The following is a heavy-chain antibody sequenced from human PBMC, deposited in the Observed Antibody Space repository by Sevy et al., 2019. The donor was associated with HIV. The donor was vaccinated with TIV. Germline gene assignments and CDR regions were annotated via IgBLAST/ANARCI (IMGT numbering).Heavy chain of an antibody. V-gene: IGHV3-21*01. D-gene: IGHD3-10*01. CDR1: GITFSYYS. CDR3: ARDRDGSGSSGGYGMDV. J-gene: IGHJ6*02. CDR2: ISSSSSNI. Sequence: GGSLRLSCVGSGITFSYYSMNWVRQAPGKGLEWVSSISSSSSNIYYADSVKGRFTIYRDKAKKSMYLQMNSLRAEDTAVYYCARDRDGSGSSGGYGMDVWGQGTTVTVSS.